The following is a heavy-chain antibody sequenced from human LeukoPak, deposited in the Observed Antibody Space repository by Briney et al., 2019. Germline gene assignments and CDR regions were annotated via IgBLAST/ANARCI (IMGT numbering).Heavy chain of an antibody. CDR2: ISSSGSTI. D-gene: IGHD2-2*01. CDR3: ARSVVPAATTLRYYYYYGMDV. CDR1: GFTFSDYY. J-gene: IGHJ6*02. Sequence: GGSLRLSCAASGFTFSDYYMSWIRQAPGKGLDWVSYISSSGSTIYYADSVKGRFTISRDNAKNSLYLQMNSLRAEDTAVYYCARSVVPAATTLRYYYYYGMDVWGQGTTVTVSS. V-gene: IGHV3-11*01.